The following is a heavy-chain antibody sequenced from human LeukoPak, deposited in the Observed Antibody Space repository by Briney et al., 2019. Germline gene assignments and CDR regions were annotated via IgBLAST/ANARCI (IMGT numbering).Heavy chain of an antibody. V-gene: IGHV3-33*05. D-gene: IGHD2-2*01. CDR1: GFIFSSDD. Sequence: PGGSLRLSCAASGFIFSSDDMHWVRQAPGKGLEWVAGIQSNGRNKYYVDSVKGRFAISRDNSKSTLYLQVNSLRVEDTALHYCARESEGGTGTSCSDYWGQGTLVTVSS. CDR3: ARESEGGTGTSCSDY. J-gene: IGHJ4*02. CDR2: IQSNGRNK.